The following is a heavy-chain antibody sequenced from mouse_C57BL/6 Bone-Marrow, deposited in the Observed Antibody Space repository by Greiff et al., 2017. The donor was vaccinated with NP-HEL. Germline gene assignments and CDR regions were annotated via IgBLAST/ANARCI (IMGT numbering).Heavy chain of an antibody. CDR3: ARGEGLRRGYYVDY. Sequence: QVQLQQPGAELVKPGASVKLSCKASGYTFTSYWMQWVKQRPGQGLEWIGEIDPSDSYTNYNQKFKGKATLTVDTSSSTAYMQLSSLTSEDSAVYYCARGEGLRRGYYVDYWGQGTTLTVSS. V-gene: IGHV1-50*01. J-gene: IGHJ2*01. D-gene: IGHD2-4*01. CDR2: IDPSDSYT. CDR1: GYTFTSYW.